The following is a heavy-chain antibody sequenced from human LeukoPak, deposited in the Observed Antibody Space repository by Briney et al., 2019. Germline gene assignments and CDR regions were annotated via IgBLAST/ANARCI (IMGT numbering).Heavy chain of an antibody. CDR2: IYYGGST. CDR3: ASLSVAATGFQH. CDR1: GGSISSGGYS. J-gene: IGHJ1*01. V-gene: IGHV4-61*08. Sequence: SETLSLTCAVSGGSISSGGYSWSWIRQPPGKGLEWIGYIYYGGSTNYNPSLKSRVTISVDTSKNQFSLKLSSVTAADTAVYYCASLSVAATGFQHWGQGTLVTVSS. D-gene: IGHD6-19*01.